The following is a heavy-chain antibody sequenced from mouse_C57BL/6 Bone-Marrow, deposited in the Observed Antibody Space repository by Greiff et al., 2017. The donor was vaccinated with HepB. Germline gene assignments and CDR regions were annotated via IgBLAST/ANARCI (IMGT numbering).Heavy chain of an antibody. Sequence: VQLQQSVAELVRPGASVKLSCTASGFNIKNNYMNWVKQRPEQGLEWIGRIDPANGNTKYAPKFQGKATITADTSSNTAYLQLSSLTSEDTAIYYCARSLWLRPSFDYWGQGTTLTVSS. CDR3: ARSLWLRPSFDY. J-gene: IGHJ2*01. CDR2: IDPANGNT. V-gene: IGHV14-3*01. D-gene: IGHD2-2*01. CDR1: GFNIKNNY.